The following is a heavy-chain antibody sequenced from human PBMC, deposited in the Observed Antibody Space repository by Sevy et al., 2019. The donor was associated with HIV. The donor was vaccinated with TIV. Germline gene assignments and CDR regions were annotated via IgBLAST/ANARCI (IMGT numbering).Heavy chain of an antibody. Sequence: GGSLRLSCAASAFTFSSYWMNWVRQAPGKGPEWVANIKEDGSDKYYVDSVKGRFTISRDNAQNSLYLEMNSLRAEDTAVYYCARWDVWGKGTTVTVSS. V-gene: IGHV3-7*01. CDR2: IKEDGSDK. CDR1: AFTFSSYW. J-gene: IGHJ6*04. CDR3: ARWDV.